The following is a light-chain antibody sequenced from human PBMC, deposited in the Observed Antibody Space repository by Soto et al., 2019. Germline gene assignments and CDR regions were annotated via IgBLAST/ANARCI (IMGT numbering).Light chain of an antibody. CDR1: QGISSY. CDR2: GAS. Sequence: DIQLTQSPSFLSASVGDRVTITCRASQGISSYLAWYQQRPGEPPELLIYGASTLQSGVASRFSGSGSGTEFTLTISSLQPEDFAVYYCQQYGGSPYTFGQGTTVEIK. J-gene: IGKJ2*01. V-gene: IGKV1-9*01. CDR3: QQYGGSPYT.